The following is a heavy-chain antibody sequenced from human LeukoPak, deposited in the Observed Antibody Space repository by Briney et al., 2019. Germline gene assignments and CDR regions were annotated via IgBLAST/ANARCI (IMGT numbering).Heavy chain of an antibody. CDR2: ISYDGSNK. CDR3: AKGGEVQAAAVPFDY. CDR1: GFTFSSYA. Sequence: GRSLRLSCAASGFTFSSYAMHWVRQAPGKGLEWVAVISYDGSNKYYADSVKGRFTISRDNSKNTLYLQMNSLRAEDTAVYYCAKGGEVQAAAVPFDYWGQGTLVTVSS. J-gene: IGHJ4*02. D-gene: IGHD6-13*01. V-gene: IGHV3-30*04.